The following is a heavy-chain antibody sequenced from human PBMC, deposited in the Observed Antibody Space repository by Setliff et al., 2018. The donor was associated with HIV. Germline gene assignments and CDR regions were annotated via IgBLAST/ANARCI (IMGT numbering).Heavy chain of an antibody. Sequence: TGGSLRLSCAASGFTFSSYSMNWVRQAPGKGLEWVSYISSSGTTIYYADSVKGRFTISRDNAKNALYLQMSGLRAEDTAVYYCARARDDSYGSGRPAYFDYWGQGTLVTVSS. V-gene: IGHV3-48*04. CDR3: ARARDDSYGSGRPAYFDY. CDR1: GFTFSSYS. D-gene: IGHD3-10*01. J-gene: IGHJ4*02. CDR2: ISSSGTTI.